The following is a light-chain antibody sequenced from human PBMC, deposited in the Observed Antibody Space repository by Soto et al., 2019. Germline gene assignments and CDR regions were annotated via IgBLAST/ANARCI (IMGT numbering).Light chain of an antibody. CDR1: SSNIGAGYD. J-gene: IGLJ3*02. V-gene: IGLV1-40*01. CDR3: QSYDSSLSRAV. Sequence: QSALTQPPSVSGAPGQRVTISCTGSSSNIGAGYDVQWYQQLPGTAPKLLIYGSTNRPSGVPDRFSGSKSGTSASLAITGLQAEDEADYYCQSYDSSLSRAVFGGGTKLTVL. CDR2: GST.